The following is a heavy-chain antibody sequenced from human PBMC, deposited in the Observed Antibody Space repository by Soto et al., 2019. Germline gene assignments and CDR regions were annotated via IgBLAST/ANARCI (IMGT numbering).Heavy chain of an antibody. J-gene: IGHJ5*02. CDR2: ISAYNGNT. Sequence: ASVKVSCKASGYTFTSYGISWVRQAPGQGLEWMGWISAYNGNTNYAQKLQGRVTMTTDTSTSTAYMELRSLRSDDTAVYYCARVGYHYDSSGYPHTWGQGTLVTVSS. D-gene: IGHD3-22*01. CDR3: ARVGYHYDSSGYPHT. V-gene: IGHV1-18*04. CDR1: GYTFTSYG.